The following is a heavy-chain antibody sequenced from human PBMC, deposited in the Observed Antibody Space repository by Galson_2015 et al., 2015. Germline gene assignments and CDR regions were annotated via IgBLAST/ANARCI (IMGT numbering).Heavy chain of an antibody. CDR1: GFTFNSYW. CDR2: INRDGSST. Sequence: SLRLSCAASGFTFNSYWMYWVRQAPGKGLVWVAHINRDGSSTSYADSVKGRFTISRDNAKNMLYLQMNSLRAEDTAMYYCARDPERGDGYVLDYWGQGTLVTVSS. D-gene: IGHD5-24*01. CDR3: ARDPERGDGYVLDY. J-gene: IGHJ4*02. V-gene: IGHV3-74*01.